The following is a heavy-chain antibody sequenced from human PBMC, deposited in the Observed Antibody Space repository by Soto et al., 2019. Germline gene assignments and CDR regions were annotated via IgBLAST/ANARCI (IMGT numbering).Heavy chain of an antibody. V-gene: IGHV3-30-3*01. CDR3: ARDKESALELVSWFDP. Sequence: GGSLRLSCAASGFTFSSYAMHWVRQAPGKGLEWVAVISYDGSNKYYADSVKGRFTISRDNSKNTLYLQMNSLRAEDTAVYYCARDKESALELVSWFDPWGQGTLVTVSS. CDR2: ISYDGSNK. CDR1: GFTFSSYA. J-gene: IGHJ5*02. D-gene: IGHD6-6*01.